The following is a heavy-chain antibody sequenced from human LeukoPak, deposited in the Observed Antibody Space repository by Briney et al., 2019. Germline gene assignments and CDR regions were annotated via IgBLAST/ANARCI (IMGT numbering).Heavy chain of an antibody. D-gene: IGHD5-18*01. Sequence: AASVKVSCKASGGTFSSYAISWVRQAPGQGLEWMGGIIPIFGTANYAQKFQGRVTITADKSTSTAYMELSSLRSEDTAVYYCARVLMSYGSGRLDYWGQGTLVTVSS. J-gene: IGHJ4*02. CDR1: GGTFSSYA. V-gene: IGHV1-69*06. CDR3: ARVLMSYGSGRLDY. CDR2: IIPIFGTA.